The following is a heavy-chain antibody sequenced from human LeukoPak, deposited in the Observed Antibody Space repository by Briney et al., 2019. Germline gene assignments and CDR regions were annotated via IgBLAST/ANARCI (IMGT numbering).Heavy chain of an antibody. CDR2: IYSGGST. J-gene: IGHJ4*02. V-gene: IGHV3-53*01. CDR3: ARSIAAAGTNDY. D-gene: IGHD6-13*01. CDR1: GFTVSSNY. Sequence: GGSLRLSCAASGFTVSSNYMSWVRQAPGKGLEWVSVIYSGGSTYYANSVKGRFTISRDNSKNTLYLQMNSLRAEDTAVYYCARSIAAAGTNDYWSQGTLVTVSS.